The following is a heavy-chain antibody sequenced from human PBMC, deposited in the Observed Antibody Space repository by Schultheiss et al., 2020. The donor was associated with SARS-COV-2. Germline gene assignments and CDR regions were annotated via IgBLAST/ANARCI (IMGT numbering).Heavy chain of an antibody. V-gene: IGHV3-21*04. CDR1: GFTFSSYG. CDR3: ARGPNSDS. J-gene: IGHJ5*01. CDR2: ISSSSSYI. Sequence: GESLKISCAASGFTFSSYGVHWVRQAPGKGLEWVSSISSSSSYIYYADSVKGRFTISRDNAKNLLYLQMNSLRAEDTAVYYCARGPNSDSWGQGTLVTVSS. D-gene: IGHD2-8*01.